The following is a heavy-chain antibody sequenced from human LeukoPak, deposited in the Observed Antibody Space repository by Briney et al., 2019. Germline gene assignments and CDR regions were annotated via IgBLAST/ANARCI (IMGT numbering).Heavy chain of an antibody. J-gene: IGHJ5*02. D-gene: IGHD2-2*01. CDR2: IYHSGST. CDR1: GGSISSGGYY. Sequence: SETLSLTCTVSGGSISSGGYYWSWIRQPPGKGLEWIGYIYHSGSTYYNPSLKSRVTISVDRSKNQFSLKLSSVTAADTAVYYCARMARYCSSTSCYWNWFDPWGQGTLVTVSS. V-gene: IGHV4-30-2*01. CDR3: ARMARYCSSTSCYWNWFDP.